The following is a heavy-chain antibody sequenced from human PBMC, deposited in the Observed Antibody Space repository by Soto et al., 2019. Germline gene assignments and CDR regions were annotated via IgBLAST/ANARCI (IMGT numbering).Heavy chain of an antibody. CDR3: AKLGTMGVFDN. Sequence: EVQLLESGGGLVPPGGSLRLSCAASGFTFSSYAMSWVRQAPGEGLEWLAGITFRGDNTYYADSVKGRFTLSRDNSRNRLDLQMNSLKVEDTALYYCAKLGTMGVFDNWGQRTLLTVSS. CDR2: ITFRGDNT. D-gene: IGHD1-1*01. J-gene: IGHJ4*02. V-gene: IGHV3-23*01. CDR1: GFTFSSYA.